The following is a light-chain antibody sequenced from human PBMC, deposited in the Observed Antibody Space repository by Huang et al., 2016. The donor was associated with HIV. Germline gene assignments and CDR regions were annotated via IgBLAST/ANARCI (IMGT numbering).Light chain of an antibody. J-gene: IGKJ1*01. Sequence: DIVMTQSPDSLAVSLGERATINCKSSQSVLYSSNNKNYLTWYQQKAGQDPRLLIYWASTRQSGVPDRFSGSGSGTDFTLTISSLQAEDVAVYFCQQYYGTPWTFGQGTKVEIK. V-gene: IGKV4-1*01. CDR3: QQYYGTPWT. CDR1: QSVLYSSNNKNY. CDR2: WAS.